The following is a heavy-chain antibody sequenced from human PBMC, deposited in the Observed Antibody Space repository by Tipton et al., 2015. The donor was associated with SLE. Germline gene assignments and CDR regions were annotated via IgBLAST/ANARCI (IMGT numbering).Heavy chain of an antibody. CDR1: GFTFSNYW. CDR2: ISGSSGYL. D-gene: IGHD2-21*02. Sequence: SLRLSCAASGFTFSNYWMHWVRQVPGKGLEWVSSISGSSGYLYYADSVQGRFTISRDNAKNSLYLQMNSLRAEDTGVYYCARESAPIGDDYYYYYGMDVWGQGTTVTASS. J-gene: IGHJ6*02. CDR3: ARESAPIGDDYYYYYGMDV. V-gene: IGHV3-21*03.